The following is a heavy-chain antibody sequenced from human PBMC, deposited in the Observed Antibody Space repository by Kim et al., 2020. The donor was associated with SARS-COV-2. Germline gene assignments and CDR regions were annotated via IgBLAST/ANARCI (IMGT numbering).Heavy chain of an antibody. V-gene: IGHV6-1*01. CDR3: ATRNFED. CDR2: TYYRSKWYN. Sequence: SQTLSLTCAISGDSVSSSSGAWNWIRQSPSRGLEWLGRTYYRSKWYNEYAVSVKSRTTINPDTSNNQFSLQMNSVTPEDTAVYHCATRNFEDWGQGTLVT. CDR1: GDSVSSSSGA. J-gene: IGHJ1*01.